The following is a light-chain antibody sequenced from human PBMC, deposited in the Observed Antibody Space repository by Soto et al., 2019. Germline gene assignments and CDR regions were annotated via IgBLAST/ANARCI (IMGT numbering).Light chain of an antibody. CDR3: QQLNSYPLT. CDR2: DAS. Sequence: EMVMTQSPVTLSVSPGESATLSWRASQSVSRYLAWYQQKPGQAPRLLIYDASNRATGIPARFSGSGSGTDFTVTISSLEPEDVATYYCQQLNSYPLTFGGGTKVDIK. CDR1: QSVSRY. V-gene: IGKV3-11*01. J-gene: IGKJ4*01.